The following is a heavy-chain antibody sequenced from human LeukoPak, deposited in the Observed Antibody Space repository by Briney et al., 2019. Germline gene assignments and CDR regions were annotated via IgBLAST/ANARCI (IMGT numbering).Heavy chain of an antibody. J-gene: IGHJ4*02. CDR2: IYSGGST. CDR1: GFTVSSNY. V-gene: IGHV3-66*01. D-gene: IGHD3-9*01. CDR3: ARDGAYFDWLALDY. Sequence: GGSLRLSCAASGFTVSSNYMSWVRQAPGKGLEWVSVIYSGGSTYYADSVKGRFTISRDNSKNTLYLQMNSLRAEDTAVYYCARDGAYFDWLALDYWGQGTLVTVSS.